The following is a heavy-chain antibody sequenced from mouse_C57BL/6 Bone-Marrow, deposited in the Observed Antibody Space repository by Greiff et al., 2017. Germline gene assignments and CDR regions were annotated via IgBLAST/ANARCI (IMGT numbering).Heavy chain of an antibody. CDR2: SRNKANDYTT. D-gene: IGHD4-1*01. Sequence: EVNVVESGGGLVQSGRSLRLSCATSGFTFSDFYMEWVRQAPGKGLEWIAASRNKANDYTTEYSASVKGRFIVSRDTSQSILYLQMNALRAEDTAIYYCARVAHLGGYFDVWGTGTTVTVSS. CDR1: GFTFSDFY. V-gene: IGHV7-1*01. CDR3: ARVAHLGGYFDV. J-gene: IGHJ1*03.